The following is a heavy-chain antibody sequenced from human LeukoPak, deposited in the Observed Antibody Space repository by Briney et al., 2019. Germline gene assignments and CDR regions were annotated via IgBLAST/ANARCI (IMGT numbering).Heavy chain of an antibody. Sequence: ASVKVSCKAFGYTFTCYFMHWVRQAPGQGLEWMGRINPNTGGTKYTQKFQGRVTMTMDTSIITAYMELSNLRSDDTAVYYCAIAGGGSDAFDIWGQGTMVTVSS. CDR1: GYTFTCYF. D-gene: IGHD2-15*01. CDR2: INPNTGGT. V-gene: IGHV1-2*06. J-gene: IGHJ3*02. CDR3: AIAGGGSDAFDI.